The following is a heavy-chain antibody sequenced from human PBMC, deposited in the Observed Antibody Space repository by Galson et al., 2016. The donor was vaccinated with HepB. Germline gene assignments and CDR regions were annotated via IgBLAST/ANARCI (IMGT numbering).Heavy chain of an antibody. CDR1: SGSISTSDSY. Sequence: SETLSLTCTVSSGSISTSDSYWGWIRQPPGKGLECIATIYYSGSTYYNPSLRSRVTISVDTSKNQFSLLLSSVTATDTAVYYCARHRYAGGAYYPFDIWGQGTMVTVSS. CDR3: ARHRYAGGAYYPFDI. J-gene: IGHJ3*02. CDR2: IYYSGST. V-gene: IGHV4-39*01. D-gene: IGHD3-22*01.